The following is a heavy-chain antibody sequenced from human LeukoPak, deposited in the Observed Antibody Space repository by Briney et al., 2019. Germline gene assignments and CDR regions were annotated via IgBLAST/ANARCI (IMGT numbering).Heavy chain of an antibody. D-gene: IGHD3-16*01. CDR1: DGSITNYD. J-gene: IGHJ4*02. CDR3: TRGAGWLIDY. CDR2: VHYSGTA. V-gene: IGHV4-59*01. Sequence: SETLSLTCTVSDGSITNYDWSWVRQPPGKGLEFIGHVHYSGTANYNLSLKSRVTISADTSKNQFSLKLNSLTTADTAVYYCTRGAGWLIDYWGQGILVTVSS.